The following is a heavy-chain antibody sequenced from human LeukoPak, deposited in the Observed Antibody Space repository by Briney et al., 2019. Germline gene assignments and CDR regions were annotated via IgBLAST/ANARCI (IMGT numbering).Heavy chain of an antibody. CDR3: ARGSGSAGYSSS. CDR2: MNPNSGNT. Sequence: GASVKVSCKPSGYTFTSYDINWVRQATGQGLEWMGWMNPNSGNTDYAQKFQGRVTMTRNTSISTAYMELSSLRSEDTAVYYCARGSGSAGYSSSWGQGTLVTASS. V-gene: IGHV1-8*01. D-gene: IGHD6-13*01. CDR1: GYTFTSYD. J-gene: IGHJ4*02.